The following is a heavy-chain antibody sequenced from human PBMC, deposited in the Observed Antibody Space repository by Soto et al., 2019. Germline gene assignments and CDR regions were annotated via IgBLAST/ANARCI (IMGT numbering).Heavy chain of an antibody. CDR1: GGTFSSYA. CDR2: IIPIFGTA. V-gene: IGHV1-69*01. CDR3: ARSKRGSYYVYSYYYYGMDV. Sequence: QVQLVQSGAEVKKPGSSVKVSCKASGGTFSSYAISWVRQAPGQGLEWMGGIIPIFGTANYAQKFQGRVTITADESTSTAYMELSSLRSEETAVYYCARSKRGSYYVYSYYYYGMDVWGQGTTVTVSS. J-gene: IGHJ6*02. D-gene: IGHD1-26*01.